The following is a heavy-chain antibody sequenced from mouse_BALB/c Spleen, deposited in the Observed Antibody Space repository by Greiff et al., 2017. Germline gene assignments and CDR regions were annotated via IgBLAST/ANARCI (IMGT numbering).Heavy chain of an antibody. Sequence: EVQVVESGAELVKPGASVKLSCTASGFNIKDTYMHWVKQRPEQGLEWIGRIDPANGNTKYDPKFQGKATITADTSSNTAYLQLSSLTSEDTAVYYCARSAYYGAPYYFDYWGQGTTLTVSS. CDR1: GFNIKDTY. D-gene: IGHD1-1*01. CDR3: ARSAYYGAPYYFDY. V-gene: IGHV14-3*02. J-gene: IGHJ2*01. CDR2: IDPANGNT.